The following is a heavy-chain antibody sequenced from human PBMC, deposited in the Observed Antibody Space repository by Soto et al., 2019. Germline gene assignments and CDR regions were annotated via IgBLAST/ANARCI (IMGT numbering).Heavy chain of an antibody. CDR1: DASISNFY. CDR3: ARLEGLATISYYFDF. J-gene: IGHJ4*02. CDR2: VYYTGNT. V-gene: IGHV4-59*08. D-gene: IGHD5-12*01. Sequence: SETLSLTCTISDASISNFYWSWIRQAPGKGLEWLGYVYYTGNTKYNPSLGSRVTISLGASQNQFSLKLESVTAADTAVYFCARLEGLATISYYFDFWGPGALVTVSS.